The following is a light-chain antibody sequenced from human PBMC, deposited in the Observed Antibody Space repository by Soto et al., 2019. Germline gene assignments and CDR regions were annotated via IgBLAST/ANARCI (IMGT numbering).Light chain of an antibody. J-gene: IGKJ1*01. Sequence: DIQMTQSPSSVSASVGDRVTITCRASQGIGDRLAWYQQRPGKVPQLVVYFASTLPNGVPSRFSASGSGAEFILTINPPPAEDFATYYCLHTFSFPRTFGQGTKVEGK. CDR2: FAS. CDR1: QGIGDR. V-gene: IGKV1-12*01. CDR3: LHTFSFPRT.